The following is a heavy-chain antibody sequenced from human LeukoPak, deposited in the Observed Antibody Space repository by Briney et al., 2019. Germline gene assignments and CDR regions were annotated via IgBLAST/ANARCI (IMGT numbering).Heavy chain of an antibody. D-gene: IGHD6-19*01. J-gene: IGHJ6*04. V-gene: IGHV5-51*01. CDR2: IYPGDSDT. CDR1: GYSFTSYW. Sequence: GESLKISYKGSGYSFTSYWIGWVRQMPGKGLEWMGIIYPGDSDTRYSPSFQGQVTISADKSISTAFLQWRSLKASDSAMYYCARLRYSSPYFYGMDVWGKGTTVTVSS. CDR3: ARLRYSSPYFYGMDV.